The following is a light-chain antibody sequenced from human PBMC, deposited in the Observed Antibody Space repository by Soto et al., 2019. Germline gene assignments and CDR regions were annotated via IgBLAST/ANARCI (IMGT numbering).Light chain of an antibody. CDR3: QQYHFFWT. V-gene: IGKV1-5*03. Sequence: DIQMTQSPSTLSASVGDRVTITCRASQSIDSGLAWYQQKPGKAPKLLIYKASTLESGVPLRFSGSGSGTEFTLTITSLQPDDFVTYYCQQYHFFWTFGQGTRVEIK. J-gene: IGKJ1*01. CDR2: KAS. CDR1: QSIDSG.